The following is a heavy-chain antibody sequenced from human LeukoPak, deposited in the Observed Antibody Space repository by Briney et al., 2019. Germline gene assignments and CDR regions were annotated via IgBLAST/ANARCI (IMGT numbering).Heavy chain of an antibody. D-gene: IGHD2-21*02. J-gene: IGHJ4*02. CDR2: IGIGGVK. V-gene: IGHV3-13*01. CDR3: ARGGLPVTGIDEFEY. Sequence: GRSLRPACAAAAFTFSSYYMGWVRQATGKGTEWVSAIGIGGVKYYPGSVKGRFSNYRENAKNSLYLQMNSLRAGDRAVYYCARGGLPVTGIDEFEYWGQGNLVTVSS. CDR1: AFTFSSYY.